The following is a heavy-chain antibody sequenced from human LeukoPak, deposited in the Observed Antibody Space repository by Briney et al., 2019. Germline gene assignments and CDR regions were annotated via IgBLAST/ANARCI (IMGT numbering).Heavy chain of an antibody. J-gene: IGHJ3*02. D-gene: IGHD6-19*01. CDR1: GFTFSSYA. Sequence: GGSLRLSCAASGFTFSSYAMHWVRQAPGKGLEWVAVISYDGSNKYYADSVKGRFTISRDNSKNTLYLQMNSLRAEDTAVYYCARPISTQWQYDAFDIWGQGTMVTVSS. V-gene: IGHV3-30-3*01. CDR3: ARPISTQWQYDAFDI. CDR2: ISYDGSNK.